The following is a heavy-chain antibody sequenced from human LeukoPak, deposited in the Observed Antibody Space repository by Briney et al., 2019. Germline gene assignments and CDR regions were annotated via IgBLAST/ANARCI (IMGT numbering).Heavy chain of an antibody. J-gene: IGHJ5*02. D-gene: IGHD3-3*01. CDR1: GYTFTSYG. CDR2: ISAYNGNT. V-gene: IGHV1-18*01. CDR3: ARDGTDYDFWSDNYNWFDP. Sequence: ASVNVSCKASGYTFTSYGISWVRQAPGQGLEWMGWISAYNGNTNYAQKLQGRVTMTTDTSTSTAYMELRSLRSDDTAVYYCARDGTDYDFWSDNYNWFDPWGQGTLVTVSS.